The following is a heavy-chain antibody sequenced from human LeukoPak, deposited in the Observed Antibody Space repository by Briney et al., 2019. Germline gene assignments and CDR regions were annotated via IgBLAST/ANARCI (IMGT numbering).Heavy chain of an antibody. CDR3: ARGTIGEHFHH. V-gene: IGHV7-4-1*02. Sequence: ASVKVSCKASGYTFPSYAMHWVRQAPGQGLEWMGWINTNTGNPTYAQGFTGRFVFSLDTSVSTAYLQISSLKAEDTAVYYCARGTIGEHFHHWGQGTLVTVSS. J-gene: IGHJ1*01. D-gene: IGHD4/OR15-4a*01. CDR1: GYTFPSYA. CDR2: INTNTGNP.